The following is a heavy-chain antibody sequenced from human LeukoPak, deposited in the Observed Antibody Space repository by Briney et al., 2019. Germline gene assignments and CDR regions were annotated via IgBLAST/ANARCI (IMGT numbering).Heavy chain of an antibody. CDR3: ARRSRLYRHETTGYHDS. D-gene: IGHD3-9*01. V-gene: IGHV4-39*01. Sequence: SETLSLTCNVSGDYITTTNYYWAWIRQPPGKGLEWIASVFYSGTTYYNPSLKSRVTISMDTSRKQISLRLTSVTATDTAIYYCARRSRLYRHETTGYHDSWGQGTLVTVSS. CDR1: GDYITTTNYY. J-gene: IGHJ4*02. CDR2: VFYSGTT.